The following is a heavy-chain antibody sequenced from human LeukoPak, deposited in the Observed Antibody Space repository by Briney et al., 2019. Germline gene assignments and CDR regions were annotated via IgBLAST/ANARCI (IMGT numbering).Heavy chain of an antibody. CDR2: ISSSRTYI. CDR3: AKGSSSLDAFDI. J-gene: IGHJ3*02. V-gene: IGHV3-21*04. Sequence: GGSLRLSCAASGFPFSSYSMNWVRQAPGKGLEWVSSISSSRTYIYYADSVKGRFTISRDNAKNSLYLQMNSLGAEDMALYYCAKGSSSLDAFDIWGQGTMVTVSS. CDR1: GFPFSSYS. D-gene: IGHD6-13*01.